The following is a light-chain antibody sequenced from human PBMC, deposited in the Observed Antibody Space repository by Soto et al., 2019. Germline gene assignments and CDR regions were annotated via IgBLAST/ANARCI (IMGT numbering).Light chain of an antibody. CDR1: QNIRDN. Sequence: EIVLTQSPGTLSLSPGDRATLSCRASQNIRDNYVAWYQQRPGQAPRLLIFGSSNTATDIPDRFTASGSGTEFTLTVDSLQSDDIAVYYCQQYYNWPVTFGGGTKVDIK. V-gene: IGKV3D-15*01. CDR3: QQYYNWPVT. J-gene: IGKJ4*01. CDR2: GSS.